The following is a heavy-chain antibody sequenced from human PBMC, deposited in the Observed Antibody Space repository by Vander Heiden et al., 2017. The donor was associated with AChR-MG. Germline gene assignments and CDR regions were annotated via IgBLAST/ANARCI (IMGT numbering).Heavy chain of an antibody. J-gene: IGHJ6*02. CDR2: IDWDDDK. Sequence: QVTLRESGPALVKPTQTLTLTCPFSGFSLSTRGMCVSWIRQPPGKALEWLALIDWDDDKYYSTSLKTRLTISKDTSKNQVVLTMTNMDPVDTATYYCARVPRLPDAHYYGMDVWGQGTTVTVSS. CDR1: GFSLSTRGMC. CDR3: ARVPRLPDAHYYGMDV. D-gene: IGHD4-17*01. V-gene: IGHV2-70*01.